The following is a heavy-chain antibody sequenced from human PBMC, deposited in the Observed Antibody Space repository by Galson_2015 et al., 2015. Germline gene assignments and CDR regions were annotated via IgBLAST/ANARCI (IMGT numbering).Heavy chain of an antibody. D-gene: IGHD5-18*01. CDR3: AKSRGYSYHFNVRY. J-gene: IGHJ4*02. V-gene: IGHV3-23*01. CDR2: ISGSGGST. CDR1: GFTFSSYA. Sequence: SLRLSCAASGFTFSSYAMSWVRQAPGKGLEWVSAISGSGGSTYYADSVKGRFTISRDNSKNTLYLQMNSLRAEDTAVYYCAKSRGYSYHFNVRYWGQGTLVTVSS.